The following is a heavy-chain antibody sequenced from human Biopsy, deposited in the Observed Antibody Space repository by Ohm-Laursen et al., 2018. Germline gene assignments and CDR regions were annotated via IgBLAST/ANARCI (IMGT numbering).Heavy chain of an antibody. Sequence: SPRLSCTASGFTFSSHAMTWVRQAPGKGLEWVSTISGSGGSTYYADSVKGCFTISRDASKDTLYLLMNSLRAEDTAMYYCAKGGYCTTTSCYMDVDYWGQGTLVTVSS. V-gene: IGHV3-23*01. J-gene: IGHJ4*02. D-gene: IGHD2-2*02. CDR3: AKGGYCTTTSCYMDVDY. CDR1: GFTFSSHA. CDR2: ISGSGGST.